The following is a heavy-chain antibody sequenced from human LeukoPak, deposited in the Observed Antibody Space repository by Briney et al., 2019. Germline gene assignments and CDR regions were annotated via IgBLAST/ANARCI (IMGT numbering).Heavy chain of an antibody. D-gene: IGHD3-3*01. CDR3: ARRPRITIFGVPSDYYYYYGMDV. CDR2: IYYSGST. Sequence: PSETLSLTCTVSGSSISSYYWSWIRQPPGKGLEWIGYIYYSGSTNYNPSLKSRVTISVDTSKNQFSLKLSSVTAADTAVYYCARRPRITIFGVPSDYYYYYGMDVWGQGTTVTVSS. V-gene: IGHV4-59*08. J-gene: IGHJ6*02. CDR1: GSSISSYY.